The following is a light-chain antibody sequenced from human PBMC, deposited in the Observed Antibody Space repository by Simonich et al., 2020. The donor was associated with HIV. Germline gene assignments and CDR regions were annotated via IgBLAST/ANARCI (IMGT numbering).Light chain of an antibody. V-gene: IGKV4-1*01. Sequence: DIVMTQSPDSLAVSLGERATINCKSSQSILYSSNNKNYLAWYQQQPGQPPKLLIYWASTRESGVPDRFSGSGSGTDFTLTISRLEPEDFAVYHCQQYGNSPNTFGQGTKLEIK. CDR3: QQYGNSPNT. J-gene: IGKJ2*01. CDR2: WAS. CDR1: QSILYSSNNKNY.